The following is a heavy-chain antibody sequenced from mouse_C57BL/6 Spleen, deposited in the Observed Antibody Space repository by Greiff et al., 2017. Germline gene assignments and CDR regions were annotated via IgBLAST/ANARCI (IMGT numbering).Heavy chain of an antibody. CDR1: GYTFTSYW. J-gene: IGHJ4*01. D-gene: IGHD1-3*01. Sequence: VQLQQPGAELVKPGASVKMSCKASGYTFTSYWITWVKQRPGQGLEWIGDIYPGSGSTNYNEKFKSKATLNVDTSSSTAYMQLSSLTSEDSAVYYCASKSLRDAMDYWGQGTSVTVSS. CDR2: IYPGSGST. V-gene: IGHV1-55*01. CDR3: ASKSLRDAMDY.